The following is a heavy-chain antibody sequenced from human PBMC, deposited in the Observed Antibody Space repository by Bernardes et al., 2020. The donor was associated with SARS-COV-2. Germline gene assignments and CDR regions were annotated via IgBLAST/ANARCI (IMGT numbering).Heavy chain of an antibody. V-gene: IGHV3-21*01. CDR1: EFDFLNYT. D-gene: IGHD5-12*01. Sequence: GGSLRLSCAASEFDFLNYTMTWVRQVPGKGLEWVSSISSSGAYIYYADSVKGRFTISRDNARNALFLQMNSLRAEDAAVYYCARAGYGDESRSFAYWGQGTLVTVSS. CDR3: ARAGYGDESRSFAY. CDR2: ISSSGAYI. J-gene: IGHJ4*02.